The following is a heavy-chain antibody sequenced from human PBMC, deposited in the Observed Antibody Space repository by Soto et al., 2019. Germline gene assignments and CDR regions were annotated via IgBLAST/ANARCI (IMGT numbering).Heavy chain of an antibody. CDR1: GFTFSDYY. CDR2: SRNKAKRYTT. D-gene: IGHD1-26*01. V-gene: IGHV3-72*01. J-gene: IGHJ5*02. Sequence: PGGSLRLSCAASGFTFSDYYMDWVRQAPGKGLEWVGRSRNKAKRYTTDYAASVKGRFSISRDDSKSSLYLHMNSLKTEDTAIYYCAVVAASPNYFDPWGQGT. CDR3: AVVAASPNYFDP.